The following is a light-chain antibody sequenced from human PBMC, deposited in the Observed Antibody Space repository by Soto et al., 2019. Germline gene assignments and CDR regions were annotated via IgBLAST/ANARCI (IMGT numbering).Light chain of an antibody. J-gene: IGKJ1*01. CDR1: QSASNG. Sequence: DIQMAHSPSTLSSSVVDRCTITFGASQSASNGLAWYQQNPGKAPNLRIYRASSLKNGVPSRFSGSGSGTEFTLTISSLQPDDFATYCCQQYNTYLTFGQGTKV. CDR2: RAS. V-gene: IGKV1-5*03. CDR3: QQYNTYLT.